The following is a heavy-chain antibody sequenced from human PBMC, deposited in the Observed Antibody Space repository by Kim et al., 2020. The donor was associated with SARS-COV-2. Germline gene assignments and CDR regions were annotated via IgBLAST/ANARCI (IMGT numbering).Heavy chain of an antibody. Sequence: ASVKVSCKASGYTFTGYYMNWVRQAPGQGLEWMGWINPNSGGTNYAQKFQGRVTMTRDTSISTAYMELSRLRSDDTAVYYCARGFKSIGVVGATTKDFDYWGQGTLVTVSS. CDR1: GYTFTGYY. CDR2: INPNSGGT. J-gene: IGHJ4*02. V-gene: IGHV1-2*02. CDR3: ARGFKSIGVVGATTKDFDY. D-gene: IGHD1-26*01.